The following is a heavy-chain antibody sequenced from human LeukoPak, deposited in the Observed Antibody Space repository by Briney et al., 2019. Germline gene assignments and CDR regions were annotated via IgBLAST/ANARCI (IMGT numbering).Heavy chain of an antibody. CDR3: ARDLGPVYYDYIWGSYRYGIFDY. D-gene: IGHD3-16*02. J-gene: IGHJ4*02. CDR1: GFTFSSYS. V-gene: IGHV3-21*01. CDR2: ISSSSSYI. Sequence: PGGSLRLSCAASGFTFSSYSINWVRQAPGKGLEWVSSISSSSSYIYYADSVKGRFTISRDNAKNSLYLQMNSLRAEDTAVYYCARDLGPVYYDYIWGSYRYGIFDYWGQGNLVTVSS.